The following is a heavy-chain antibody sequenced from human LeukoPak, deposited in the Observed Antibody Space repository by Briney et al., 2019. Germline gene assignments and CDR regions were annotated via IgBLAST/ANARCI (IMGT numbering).Heavy chain of an antibody. CDR2: IHYSGST. D-gene: IGHD5-18*01. CDR1: GGYINSYY. J-gene: IGHJ4*02. V-gene: IGHV4-59*01. CDR3: AREVGYGIDY. Sequence: PSETLSLSCTVSGGYINSYYWSWIRQPPGKGLEWIGYIHYSGSTNYNPSLKSRVTISVDTSKNQFSLKLSSVTAADTAVYYCAREVGYGIDYWGQGTLVTVSS.